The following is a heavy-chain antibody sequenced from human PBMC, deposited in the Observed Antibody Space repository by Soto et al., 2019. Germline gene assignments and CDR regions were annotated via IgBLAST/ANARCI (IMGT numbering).Heavy chain of an antibody. D-gene: IGHD3-22*01. V-gene: IGHV3-23*01. CDR1: GFIFNSYG. Sequence: GGSMRLSCAASGFIFNSYGMSWVRQGPGMWLEWVSTISRSGGFIYCGDSVKGRFTISRDNSKHTLHLQMNSLRAEDTAVYYCAKDFIYDSDGYYYVSAFDLWGQGTMVTVSS. CDR2: ISRSGGFI. J-gene: IGHJ3*01. CDR3: AKDFIYDSDGYYYVSAFDL.